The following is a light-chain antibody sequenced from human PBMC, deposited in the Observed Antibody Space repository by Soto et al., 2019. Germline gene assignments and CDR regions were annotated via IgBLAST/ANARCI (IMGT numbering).Light chain of an antibody. Sequence: QYVLTKPPSVSGAPGQRVTISCTGSSSNIGAGYDVHWYQQLPGTAPKLLIYGNSNRPSGVPDRFSGSKSVTSASLAITGLQSEDEADYYCQSYDSSLSGYVVFGGGSKLTVL. CDR1: SSNIGAGYD. V-gene: IGLV1-40*01. J-gene: IGLJ2*01. CDR3: QSYDSSLSGYVV. CDR2: GNS.